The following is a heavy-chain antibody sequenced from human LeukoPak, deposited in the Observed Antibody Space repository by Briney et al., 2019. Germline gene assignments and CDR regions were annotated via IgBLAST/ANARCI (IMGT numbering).Heavy chain of an antibody. CDR2: ISYDGSNK. D-gene: IGHD5-12*01. Sequence: GGSLRLSCAASGFTFSSYAMPWVRQAPGKGLEWVAVISYDGSNKYYADSVKGRVTISRDNSKNTLYLQMNSLRAEDTAVYYCARDGVATIFTFDYWGQGTLVTVSS. CDR1: GFTFSSYA. J-gene: IGHJ4*02. CDR3: ARDGVATIFTFDY. V-gene: IGHV3-30*04.